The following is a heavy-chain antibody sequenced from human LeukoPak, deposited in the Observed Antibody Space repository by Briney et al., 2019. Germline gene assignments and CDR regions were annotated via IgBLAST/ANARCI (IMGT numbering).Heavy chain of an antibody. CDR2: IIPILGIA. Sequence: ASVKVSCKASGYTFTGYYMHWVRQAPGQGLEWMGRIIPILGIANYAQKFQGRVTITADKSTSTAYMELSSLRSEDTAVYYCASTTSWGQGTLVTVSP. V-gene: IGHV1-69*02. D-gene: IGHD4-17*01. CDR3: ASTTS. CDR1: GYTFTGYY. J-gene: IGHJ5*02.